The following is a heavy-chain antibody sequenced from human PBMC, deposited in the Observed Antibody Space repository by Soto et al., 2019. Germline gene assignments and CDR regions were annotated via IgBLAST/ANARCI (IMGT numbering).Heavy chain of an antibody. J-gene: IGHJ4*02. Sequence: PSETLSLTCAVYGGSFSGYYWSWIRQPPGKGLEWIGEINHSGSTNYNPSLKSRVTISVDTSKNQFSLKLSSVTAADTAVYHCARENLLEWLYIDYWGQGTLVTVSS. CDR2: INHSGST. CDR3: ARENLLEWLYIDY. CDR1: GGSFSGYY. V-gene: IGHV4-34*01. D-gene: IGHD3-3*01.